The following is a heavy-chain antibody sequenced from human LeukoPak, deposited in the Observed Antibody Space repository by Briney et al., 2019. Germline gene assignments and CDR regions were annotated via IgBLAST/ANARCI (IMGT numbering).Heavy chain of an antibody. V-gene: IGHV3-23*01. Sequence: PGGSLRLSCAASGFTFSTYAMSWVRQAAGKGLEWVSLISGSGGSTYYADSVKGRFTISRDNSKNTLYLQMNSLRAEDTAVYYCAKSRSSSSWSPRSYTYFDYWGQGTLVTVSS. CDR2: ISGSGGST. CDR3: AKSRSSSSWSPRSYTYFDY. CDR1: GFTFSTYA. D-gene: IGHD6-13*01. J-gene: IGHJ4*02.